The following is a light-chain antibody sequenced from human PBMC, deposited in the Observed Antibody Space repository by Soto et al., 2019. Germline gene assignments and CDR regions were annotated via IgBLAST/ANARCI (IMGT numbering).Light chain of an antibody. CDR1: QSISSSH. J-gene: IGKJ1*01. CDR3: QQYFSSPWT. V-gene: IGKV3-20*01. CDR2: GAS. Sequence: EIVLTQSPGTLSLSPGERATLSCRASQSISSSHLAWYQQKAGQAPRVLIYGASSRATGIPDRFSGSGSGTDFTLTISRLEPEDFAVYYCQQYFSSPWTFGQGTKVEIK.